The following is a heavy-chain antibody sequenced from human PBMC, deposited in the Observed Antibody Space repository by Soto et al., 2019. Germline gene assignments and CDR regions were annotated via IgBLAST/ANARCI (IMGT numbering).Heavy chain of an antibody. CDR2: INSDGSST. CDR1: GFTFSSYW. D-gene: IGHD3-10*01. J-gene: IGHJ6*02. Sequence: PGGSLRISCAASGFTFSSYWMHWVRQAQGKGLVWVSRINSDGSSTSYADSVKGRFTISRDNAKNTLYLQMNSLRAEDTAVYYCARVGLGDMYYYYGMDVWVQGTTVTVSS. V-gene: IGHV3-74*01. CDR3: ARVGLGDMYYYYGMDV.